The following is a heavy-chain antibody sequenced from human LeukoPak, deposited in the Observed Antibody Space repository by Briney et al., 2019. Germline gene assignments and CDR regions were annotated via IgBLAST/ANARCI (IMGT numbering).Heavy chain of an antibody. J-gene: IGHJ4*02. V-gene: IGHV1-69*04. CDR3: ARSVGGATTPRFDY. CDR2: IIPSLNIP. Sequence: PVKVSCKASGDTFNRYAISWVRQAPGQGREWMGRIIPSLNIPNYPQKFQGRVTITADKSTSTAYMEVRSLGSEDTAVYYCARSVGGATTPRFDYWGQGTLVTVSS. CDR1: GDTFNRYA. D-gene: IGHD1-26*01.